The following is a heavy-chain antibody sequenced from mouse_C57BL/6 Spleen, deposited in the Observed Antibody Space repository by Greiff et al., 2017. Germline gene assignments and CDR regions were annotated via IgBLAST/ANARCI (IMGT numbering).Heavy chain of an antibody. CDR2: IYPGDGDT. V-gene: IGHV1-80*01. CDR3: ARDDSTWFAY. Sequence: VQVVESGAELVKPGASVKISCKASGYAFSSYWMNWVKQRPGKGLEWIGQIYPGDGDTNYNGKFKGKATLTADKSSSTAYMQLSSLTSEDSAVYFCARDDSTWFAYWGQGTLVTVSA. J-gene: IGHJ3*01. D-gene: IGHD2-4*01. CDR1: GYAFSSYW.